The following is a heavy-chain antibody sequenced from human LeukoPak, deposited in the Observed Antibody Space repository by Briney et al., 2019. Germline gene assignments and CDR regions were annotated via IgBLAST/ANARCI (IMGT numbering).Heavy chain of an antibody. Sequence: ASVKVSCKVSGHTLTEFPIHWVRQAPGKGLEWVGGFDPEAVDIVYAQNFQGRVTVTEDTSTDTAYMELSSLRSDDTAVYSCATNGLQGDSLQPDHPFDVWGQGTMVTVSS. J-gene: IGHJ3*01. D-gene: IGHD1-1*01. CDR2: FDPEAVDI. CDR3: ATNGLQGDSLQPDHPFDV. CDR1: GHTLTEFP. V-gene: IGHV1-24*01.